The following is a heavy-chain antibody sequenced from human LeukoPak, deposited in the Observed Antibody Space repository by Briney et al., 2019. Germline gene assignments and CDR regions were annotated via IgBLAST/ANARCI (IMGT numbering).Heavy chain of an antibody. J-gene: IGHJ3*02. CDR2: IYSGGST. CDR1: GFTVRSNY. CDR3: ARDWGPESGLDI. V-gene: IGHV3-53*01. Sequence: GGSLRLSCAASGFTVRSNYMSWVRQAPGKGLKWVSVIYSGGSTYYADSVKGRFTISRDNSKNTLYLQMNSLRAEDTAVYYCARDWGPESGLDIWGQGTMVTVSS. D-gene: IGHD3-16*01.